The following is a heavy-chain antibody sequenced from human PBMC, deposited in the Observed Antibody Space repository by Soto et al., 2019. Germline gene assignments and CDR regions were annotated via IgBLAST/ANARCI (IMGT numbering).Heavy chain of an antibody. D-gene: IGHD3-22*01. J-gene: IGHJ6*02. CDR2: ISTYNGNT. CDR3: ARDRFYHDSSYHYYGMDV. Sequence: GASVKVSCKASGYTYTSYGISWVRQAPGQGLEWMGWISTYNGNTDYAQKVQGRVTMTTDTSTSTAYMDLRNLRSDDTAVYYCARDRFYHDSSYHYYGMDVWGQGTTVTVSS. V-gene: IGHV1-18*04. CDR1: GYTYTSYG.